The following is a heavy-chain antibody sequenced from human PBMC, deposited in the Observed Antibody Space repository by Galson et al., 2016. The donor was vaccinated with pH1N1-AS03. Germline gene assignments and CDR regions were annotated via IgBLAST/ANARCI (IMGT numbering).Heavy chain of an antibody. V-gene: IGHV1-69*13. J-gene: IGHJ4*02. CDR1: GGTFGSYG. D-gene: IGHD2-8*01. CDR2: IIPPSGTT. CDR3: ARDRHFDNGPRFHESEY. Sequence: SVKVSCKASGGTFGSYGISWVRQAPGQGLEWVGGIIPPSGTTDYAQRFQDRVTITADDSTNTAYMELNSLTSEDTAVYFCARDRHFDNGPRFHESEYWGQGTLVTVSS.